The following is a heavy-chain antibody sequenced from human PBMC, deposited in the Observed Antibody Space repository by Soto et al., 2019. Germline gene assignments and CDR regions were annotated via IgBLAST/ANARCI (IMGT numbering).Heavy chain of an antibody. J-gene: IGHJ6*02. Sequence: QVQLQESGPGLVKPSQTLSLTCTVSGGSISSGGYYWTWIRQHPGKGLEWIGYIYYSGSTYYNPSLNSRVTITVDTSKHQLPPKLSSVTAAATAVYYCARVCGGDCHYGMDVWGQGTTVSVSS. CDR3: ARVCGGDCHYGMDV. D-gene: IGHD2-21*02. CDR1: GGSISSGGYY. V-gene: IGHV4-31*03. CDR2: IYYSGST.